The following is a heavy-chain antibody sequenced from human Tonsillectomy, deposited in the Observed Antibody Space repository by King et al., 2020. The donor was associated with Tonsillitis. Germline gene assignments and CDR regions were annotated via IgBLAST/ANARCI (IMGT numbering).Heavy chain of an antibody. V-gene: IGHV3-15*01. CDR1: GFIFSNAW. Sequence: VQLVESGGGLVKPGGSLRLSCAASGFIFSNAWMSWVRQAPGKGLEWVGRIRSKTDGGTTDYAAPVKGRFTISRDDSKNTLYLQMNSLKTEDTAVYYCTAYDYSSNYYYYGMDVWAQGTTVTVSS. D-gene: IGHD6-13*01. J-gene: IGHJ6*02. CDR2: IRSKTDGGTT. CDR3: TAYDYSSNYYYYGMDV.